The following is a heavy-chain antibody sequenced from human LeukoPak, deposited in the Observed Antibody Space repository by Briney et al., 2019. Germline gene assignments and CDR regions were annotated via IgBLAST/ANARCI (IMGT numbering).Heavy chain of an antibody. D-gene: IGHD4-23*01. J-gene: IGHJ4*02. CDR2: FDPEDGET. CDR3: ATDLDYGGNPNNGY. CDR1: GYTLTELS. Sequence: ASVKVSCXVSGYTLTELSMHWVRQAPGKGLEWMGGFDPEDGETIYAQKFQGRVTMTEDTSTDTAYMELSSLRSEDTAVYYCATDLDYGGNPNNGYWGQGTLVTVSS. V-gene: IGHV1-24*01.